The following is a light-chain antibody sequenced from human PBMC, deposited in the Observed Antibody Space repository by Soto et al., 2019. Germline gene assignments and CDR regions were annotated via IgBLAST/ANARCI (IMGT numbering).Light chain of an antibody. V-gene: IGLV1-40*01. J-gene: IGLJ1*01. CDR2: INS. CDR3: QSYDSSLSGDV. Sequence: QSALTQPPSVSGAPGQRVTISCTGRSSNIGAGYDVPWYQQLPGTAPKLLIFINSIRPSGVPGRFSASQSGTSAALAITGLQAEDEADYYCQSYDSSLSGDVFGTGTKLTVL. CDR1: SSNIGAGYD.